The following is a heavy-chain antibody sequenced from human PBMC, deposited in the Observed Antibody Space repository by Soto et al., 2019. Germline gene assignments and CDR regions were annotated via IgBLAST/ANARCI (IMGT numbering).Heavy chain of an antibody. CDR3: ARGWGRIFDY. V-gene: IGHV4-34*01. J-gene: IGHJ4*02. CDR2: INPSGSN. Sequence: QVQLQQWGAGLLKPSETLSLTCAVYGGSFSGYYWSWIRQPQGKGLEWIGEINPSGSNNYTPSLKRRVTISVDTSKNQFSLKRSSVTAADTSVYYCARGWGRIFDYWGQGTLVTVSS. D-gene: IGHD7-27*01. CDR1: GGSFSGYY.